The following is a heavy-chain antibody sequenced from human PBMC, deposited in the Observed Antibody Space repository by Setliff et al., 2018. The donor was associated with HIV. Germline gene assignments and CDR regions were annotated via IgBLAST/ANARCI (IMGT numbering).Heavy chain of an antibody. CDR2: INYSGIT. V-gene: IGHV4-59*11. Sequence: SETLSLTCSISGGSITSHYWNWIRQPPGKGLEWIGSINYSGITNYNPSLRGRVSISVDTSKSQISLRLNSVSAADTAVYYCARVPGGLYCTSSSCQGGCFDPWGQGALVTVSS. CDR3: ARVPGGLYCTSSSCQGGCFDP. CDR1: GGSITSHY. J-gene: IGHJ5*02. D-gene: IGHD2-2*01.